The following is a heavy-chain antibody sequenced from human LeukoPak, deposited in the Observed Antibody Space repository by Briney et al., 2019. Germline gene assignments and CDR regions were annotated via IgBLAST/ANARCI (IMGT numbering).Heavy chain of an antibody. Sequence: GGSLRLSCAASGLTISSYSMNWVRQAPGKGLQWVSYISSISSTIYYADSVKGRFTISRDNAKNSLYLQMNSLRAEDTAVYYCARGRIRVDYWGQGTLVTVSS. J-gene: IGHJ4*02. V-gene: IGHV3-48*04. CDR2: ISSISSTI. D-gene: IGHD1-14*01. CDR1: GLTISSYS. CDR3: ARGRIRVDY.